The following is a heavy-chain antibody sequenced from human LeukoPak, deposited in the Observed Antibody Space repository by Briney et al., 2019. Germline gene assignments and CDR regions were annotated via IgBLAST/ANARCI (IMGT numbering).Heavy chain of an antibody. CDR1: GFTFSSYS. Sequence: GGSLRLSCAASGFTFSSYSMNWVRQAPGKGLEWVSSISSSSSCIYYADSVKGRFTISRDNAKNSLYLQMNSLRAEDTAVYYCARGYYDSSGPPGYWGQGTLVTVSS. CDR2: ISSSSSCI. J-gene: IGHJ4*02. CDR3: ARGYYDSSGPPGY. D-gene: IGHD3-22*01. V-gene: IGHV3-21*01.